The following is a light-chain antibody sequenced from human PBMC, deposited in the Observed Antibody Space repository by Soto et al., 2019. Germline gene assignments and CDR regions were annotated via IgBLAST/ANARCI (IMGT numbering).Light chain of an antibody. CDR1: QSISSW. CDR3: QQYNTYLWT. Sequence: DIQMTQSPSSLSASVGDRVTITCRASQSISSWLAWYQQKPGKAPKLLIYKASTLESGVPSRFSGSGSGTEFTLTIRSLQPDDFATYYCQQYNTYLWTFGQGTKVDI. CDR2: KAS. V-gene: IGKV1-5*03. J-gene: IGKJ1*01.